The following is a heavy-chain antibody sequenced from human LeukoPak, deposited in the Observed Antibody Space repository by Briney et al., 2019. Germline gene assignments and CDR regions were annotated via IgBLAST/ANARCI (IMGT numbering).Heavy chain of an antibody. V-gene: IGHV4-59*11. J-gene: IGHJ5*02. CDR1: GGSISSHY. CDR3: ARGYSATYGRFDP. CDR2: IYYTGNT. D-gene: IGHD1-26*01. Sequence: SETLSLTCTVSGGSISSHYWSWIRQPPGKGLEWIGYIYYTGNTNYNPSLKSRVTISVDTSKNQFSLKLTSVTAADTAVYFCARGYSATYGRFDPWGQGTLVTVSS.